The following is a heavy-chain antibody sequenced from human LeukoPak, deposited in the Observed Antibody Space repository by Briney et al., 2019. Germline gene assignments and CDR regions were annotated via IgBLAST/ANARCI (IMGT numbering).Heavy chain of an antibody. CDR2: IIPIFGTA. Sequence: SVKVSCKASGGTFSSYAISWVRQAPGQGLEWMGGIIPIFGTANYAQKFQGRVTITTDESTSTAYMELSSLRSEDTAVYYCARARLGVIADFDYWGQGTLVTVSS. CDR3: ARARLGVIADFDY. D-gene: IGHD6-13*01. CDR1: GGTFSSYA. V-gene: IGHV1-69*05. J-gene: IGHJ4*02.